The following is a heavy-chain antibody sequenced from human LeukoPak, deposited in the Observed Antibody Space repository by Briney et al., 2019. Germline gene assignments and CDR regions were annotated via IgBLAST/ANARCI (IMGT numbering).Heavy chain of an antibody. V-gene: IGHV1-8*02. CDR1: GYTFTSYG. D-gene: IGHD4-23*01. CDR2: MNPNSGNT. Sequence: GASVKVSCKASGYTFTSYGINWVRQATGQGLEWMGWMNPNSGNTGYAQKFQGRVTMTRNTSISTAYMELSSLRSEDTAVYYCARSSTGSDAVGYWGQGTLVTVSS. J-gene: IGHJ4*02. CDR3: ARSSTGSDAVGY.